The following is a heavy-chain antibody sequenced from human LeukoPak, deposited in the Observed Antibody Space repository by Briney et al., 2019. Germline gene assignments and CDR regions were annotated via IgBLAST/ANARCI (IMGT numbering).Heavy chain of an antibody. CDR2: IYYSGST. CDR1: GGSISSYY. D-gene: IGHD6-13*01. CDR3: ARQDSSSWYATPVDNWFDP. V-gene: IGHV4-59*08. Sequence: SETLSLTCTVSGGSISSYYWSWIRQPPGKGLEWIGYIYYSGSTNYSPSLKSRVTISVDTSKNQFSLKLSSVTAADTAVYYCARQDSSSWYATPVDNWFDPWGQGTLVTVSS. J-gene: IGHJ5*02.